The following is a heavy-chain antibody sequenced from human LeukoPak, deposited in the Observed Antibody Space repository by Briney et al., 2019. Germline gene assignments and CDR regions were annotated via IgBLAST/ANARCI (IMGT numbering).Heavy chain of an antibody. Sequence: ASETLSLTCTVSGGSISSYYWSWIRQPAGKGLEWIGRIYTSGSTNYNPSLKSRVTMSVDTSRNQFSLKLSSVTAADTAVYYCAGQATADAFDIWGQGTMVTVSS. J-gene: IGHJ3*02. CDR2: IYTSGST. CDR1: GGSISSYY. V-gene: IGHV4-4*07. CDR3: AGQATADAFDI.